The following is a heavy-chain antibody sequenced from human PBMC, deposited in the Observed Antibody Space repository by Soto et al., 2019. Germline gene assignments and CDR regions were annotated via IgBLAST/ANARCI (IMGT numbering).Heavy chain of an antibody. V-gene: IGHV4-30-2*01. CDR2: IYHSGST. CDR1: GGSISSGGYS. J-gene: IGHJ5*02. D-gene: IGHD3-10*01. Sequence: QLQLQESGSGLVKPSQTLSLTCAVSGGSISSGGYSWSWIRQPPGKGLEWIGYIYHSGSTYYNPSLKLRVTISVDRSKNQFSLKLSSVTAADTAVYYCARVKTYYYGSGRRHNWFDPWGQGTLVTVSS. CDR3: ARVKTYYYGSGRRHNWFDP.